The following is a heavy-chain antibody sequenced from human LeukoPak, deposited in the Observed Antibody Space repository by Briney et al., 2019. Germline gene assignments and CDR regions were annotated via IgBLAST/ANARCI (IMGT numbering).Heavy chain of an antibody. Sequence: ASVKVSCKASGYTFTSYGISWVRQAPGQGLEWMGWISAYNGNTNYAQKLQGRVTMTTDTSTSTAYMELRSLRSDDTAVYYCARDEYDYGNQEMGYWGQGTLVTVSS. J-gene: IGHJ4*02. CDR1: GYTFTSYG. D-gene: IGHD4-17*01. CDR3: ARDEYDYGNQEMGY. CDR2: ISAYNGNT. V-gene: IGHV1-18*01.